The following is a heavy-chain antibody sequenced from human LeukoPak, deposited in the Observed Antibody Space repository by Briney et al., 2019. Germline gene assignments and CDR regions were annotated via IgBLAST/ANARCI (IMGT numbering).Heavy chain of an antibody. CDR2: INQDGSEK. CDR1: GFTFSNYW. CDR3: AREGGNYDSSGYYQAYDAFDI. J-gene: IGHJ3*02. V-gene: IGHV3-7*05. Sequence: GGSLRLSCAVSGFTFSNYWMSWVRQAPGKGLEWVANINQDGSEKYYVDSVKGRFTISRDNAKKSLYLQMNSLRAGDTAVYYCAREGGNYDSSGYYQAYDAFDIWGQGTMVTVSS. D-gene: IGHD3-22*01.